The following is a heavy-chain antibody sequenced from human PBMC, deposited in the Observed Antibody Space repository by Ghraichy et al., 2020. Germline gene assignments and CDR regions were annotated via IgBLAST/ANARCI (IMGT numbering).Heavy chain of an antibody. CDR3: VKGGSGSYYNGANWFDS. Sequence: LSLTCAASGFTFDDYAMHWVRQAPGKGPEWVSSVSWNSGTIAYVDSVRGRFSISRDNAKNSLHLQMDSLRAEDTAFYYCVKGGSGSYYNGANWFDSWGQGTLVTVSS. D-gene: IGHD3-10*01. CDR2: VSWNSGTI. J-gene: IGHJ5*01. CDR1: GFTFDDYA. V-gene: IGHV3-9*01.